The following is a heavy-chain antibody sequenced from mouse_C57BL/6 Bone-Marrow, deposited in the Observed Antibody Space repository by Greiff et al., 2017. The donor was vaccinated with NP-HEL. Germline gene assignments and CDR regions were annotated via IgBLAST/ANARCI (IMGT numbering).Heavy chain of an antibody. CDR2: IWSGGST. V-gene: IGHV2-2*01. CDR3: ATPYYSNRAWFAY. CDR1: GFSLTSYG. Sequence: QVQLKESGPGLVQPSQSLSITCTVSGFSLTSYGVHWVRQSPGKGLEWLGVIWSGGSTDYNAAFISRLSISKDNSKSQVFFKMNSLQADDTAIDYCATPYYSNRAWFAYWGQGTLVTVSA. D-gene: IGHD2-5*01. J-gene: IGHJ3*01.